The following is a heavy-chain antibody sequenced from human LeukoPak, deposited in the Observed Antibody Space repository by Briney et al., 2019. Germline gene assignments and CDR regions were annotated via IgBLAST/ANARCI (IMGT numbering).Heavy chain of an antibody. J-gene: IGHJ6*03. D-gene: IGHD1-1*01. CDR2: ISYTGST. Sequence: SETLSLTCTVSGGSISNYNWNWIRQSPGKGLEWIGYISYTGSTNYSPSLESRVTISVDTSKKLFSLKLSSVTPADTAVYYCARIRGNMERYYYMDVWGKGTTVTMSS. CDR1: GGSISNYN. V-gene: IGHV4-59*01. CDR3: ARIRGNMERYYYMDV.